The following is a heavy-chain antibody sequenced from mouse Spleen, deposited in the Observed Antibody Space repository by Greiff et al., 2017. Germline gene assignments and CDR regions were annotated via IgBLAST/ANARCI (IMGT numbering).Heavy chain of an antibody. J-gene: IGHJ3*01. V-gene: IGHV1-42*01. CDR2: INPSTGGT. D-gene: IGHD2-1*01. Sequence: EVQLQQSGPELVKPGASVKISCKASGYSFTGYYMNWVKQSPEKSLEWIGEINPSTGGTTYNQKFKAKATLTVDKSSSTAYMQLKSLTSEDSAVYYCASYYGNSWFAYWGQGTLVTVSA. CDR1: GYSFTGYY. CDR3: ASYYGNSWFAY.